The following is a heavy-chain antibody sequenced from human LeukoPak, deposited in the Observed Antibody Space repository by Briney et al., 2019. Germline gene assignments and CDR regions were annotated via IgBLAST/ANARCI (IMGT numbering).Heavy chain of an antibody. CDR1: GFTVSGTH. V-gene: IGHV3-53*01. CDR3: AKDEATSGGGLAS. J-gene: IGHJ4*02. D-gene: IGHD3-16*01. CDR2: MYTGGTT. Sequence: GGSLRLSCAASGFTVSGTHMSWVRQAPGKGLEWDSAMYTGGTTYYADSVQGRFTISRDNSKNTLYLQMNSLRAEDTAVYYCAKDEATSGGGLASWGQGTLVTVSS.